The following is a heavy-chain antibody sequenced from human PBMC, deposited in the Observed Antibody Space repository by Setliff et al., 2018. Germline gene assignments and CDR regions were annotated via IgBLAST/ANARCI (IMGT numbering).Heavy chain of an antibody. J-gene: IGHJ4*02. CDR1: GFTFSSYW. CDR3: ATAGRSGAIDY. Sequence: GESLTLSCAASGFTFSSYWMSWVRQAPGKGLEWVANIKQDGSEKYYVDSVKGRFIISRDNAENSLSLQVNSLRVEDTAVYYCATAGRSGAIDYWGQGTLVTVSS. V-gene: IGHV3-7*01. CDR2: IKQDGSEK. D-gene: IGHD1-26*01.